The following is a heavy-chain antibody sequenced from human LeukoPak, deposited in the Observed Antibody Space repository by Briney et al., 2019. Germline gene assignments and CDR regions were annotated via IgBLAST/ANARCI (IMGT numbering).Heavy chain of an antibody. CDR2: IYSGGST. CDR3: ARARGLTGYYN. V-gene: IGHV3-53*01. D-gene: IGHD3-9*01. Sequence: GGSLRLSCAASGFTVSSNYMSWVRQAPEKGLEWVSVIYSGGSTYYADSVKGRFTISRDNSKNTLYLQMNSLRAEDTAVYYCARARGLTGYYNWGQGTLVTVSS. J-gene: IGHJ4*02. CDR1: GFTVSSNY.